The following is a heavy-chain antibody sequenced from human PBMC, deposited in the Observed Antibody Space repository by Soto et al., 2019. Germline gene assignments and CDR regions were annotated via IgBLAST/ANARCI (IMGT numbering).Heavy chain of an antibody. J-gene: IGHJ5*02. D-gene: IGHD2-15*01. CDR3: AKDYADIVVVVAASPSHNWFDP. V-gene: IGHV3-30*02. Sequence: YADSVKGRFTISRDNSKNTLYLQMNSLRAEDTAVYYCAKDYADIVVVVAASPSHNWFDPWGQGTLVTVSS.